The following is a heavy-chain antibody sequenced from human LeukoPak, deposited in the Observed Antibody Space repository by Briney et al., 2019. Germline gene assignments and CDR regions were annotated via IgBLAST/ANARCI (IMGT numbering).Heavy chain of an antibody. D-gene: IGHD1-26*01. CDR3: AGSAYSLAGWFDP. CDR2: INHSGST. Sequence: SETLSLTCAVYGGSFSDFYWSWIRQPPGKGLEWIGEINHSGSTNYNPSLKSRVTISVDTSKNQFSLKLSSVTAADTAVYYCAGSAYSLAGWFDPWGQGTLVTVSS. J-gene: IGHJ5*02. CDR1: GGSFSDFY. V-gene: IGHV4-34*01.